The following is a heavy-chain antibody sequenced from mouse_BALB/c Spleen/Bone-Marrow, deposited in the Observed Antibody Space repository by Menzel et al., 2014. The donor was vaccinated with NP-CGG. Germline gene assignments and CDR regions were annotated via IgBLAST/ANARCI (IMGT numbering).Heavy chain of an antibody. J-gene: IGHJ2*01. Sequence: EVQGVESGAELVKPGASVQLSCTASGFNIKDTYMHWVKQRPEQGLERIGRIDPANGNTKYDPKFQGKATITADTSSNTAYLQLSSLTSEDTAVYYCASYDYGYYFDYWGQGTTLTVSS. V-gene: IGHV14-3*02. CDR1: GFNIKDTY. CDR2: IDPANGNT. CDR3: ASYDYGYYFDY. D-gene: IGHD2-4*01.